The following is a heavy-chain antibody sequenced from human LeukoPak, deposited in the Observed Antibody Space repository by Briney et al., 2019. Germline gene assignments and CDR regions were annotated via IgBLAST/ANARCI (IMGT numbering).Heavy chain of an antibody. Sequence: ASVKVSCKASGYTFTSYYMHWVRQAPGQGLERMGIISPSGGSTNYAQKFQGRVTMSRDTSTSTVYMDLSSLRSEDTAVYYCARAPRGCSGGSCYSGFDYWGQGTLVTVSS. D-gene: IGHD2-15*01. J-gene: IGHJ4*02. CDR3: ARAPRGCSGGSCYSGFDY. V-gene: IGHV1-46*01. CDR1: GYTFTSYY. CDR2: ISPSGGST.